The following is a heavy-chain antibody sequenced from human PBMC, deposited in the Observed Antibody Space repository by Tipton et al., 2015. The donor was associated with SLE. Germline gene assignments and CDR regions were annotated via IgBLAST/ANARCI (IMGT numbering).Heavy chain of an antibody. J-gene: IGHJ4*02. Sequence: TLSLTCAVSGYSISSEYYWGWIRQSPGKGLEWIGSIYHVGNTYYNPSLKSRVTVSVDTSKNQFSLKLTSVTAADTAVYYCARMEGMITYGGIAGLWGQGTVVTVSS. V-gene: IGHV4-38-2*01. CDR3: ARMEGMITYGGIAGL. CDR1: GYSISSEYY. D-gene: IGHD3-16*01. CDR2: IYHVGNT.